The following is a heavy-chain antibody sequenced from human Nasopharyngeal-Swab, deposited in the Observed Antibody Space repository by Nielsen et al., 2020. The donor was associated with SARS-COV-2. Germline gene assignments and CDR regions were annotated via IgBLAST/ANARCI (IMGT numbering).Heavy chain of an antibody. CDR1: GITFSSYT. CDR3: ARGNVARDYYYGMDV. CDR2: ISLSGNYI. Sequence: GESLKISCVASGITFSSYTMNWVRQAPGKGLEWVSSISLSGNYIYYADSVKGRFTISRDNAKNSLYLQMNSLRAEDTAVYYCARGNVARDYYYGMDVWGQGTTVTVSS. V-gene: IGHV3-21*01. J-gene: IGHJ6*02.